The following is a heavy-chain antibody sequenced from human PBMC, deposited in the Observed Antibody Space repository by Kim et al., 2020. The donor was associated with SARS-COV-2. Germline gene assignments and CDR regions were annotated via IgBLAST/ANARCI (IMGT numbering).Heavy chain of an antibody. V-gene: IGHV4-39*01. D-gene: IGHD6-19*01. Sequence: SLKSRVTISVDTSKNQFSLKLSSVTAADTAVYYCARPRSGYSSGWSYFDYWGQGTLVTVSS. CDR3: ARPRSGYSSGWSYFDY. J-gene: IGHJ4*02.